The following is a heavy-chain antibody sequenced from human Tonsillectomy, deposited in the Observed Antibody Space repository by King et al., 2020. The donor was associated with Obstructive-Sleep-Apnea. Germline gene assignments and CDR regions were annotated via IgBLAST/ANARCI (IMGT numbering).Heavy chain of an antibody. J-gene: IGHJ6*02. V-gene: IGHV4-4*07. CDR1: GASVNSFY. Sequence: QLQESGPGLVEPSETLSLTCTVSGASVNSFYWSWIRQPAGEGLEWIGRIYTSGSTDYNPSLKSRVTMAVDTCKNQFSLKLTSVTAADTAVYYCSRVGETIYDYYGMDVWGQGTTVTVSS. CDR2: IYTSGST. CDR3: SRVGETIYDYYGMDV. D-gene: IGHD1-7*01.